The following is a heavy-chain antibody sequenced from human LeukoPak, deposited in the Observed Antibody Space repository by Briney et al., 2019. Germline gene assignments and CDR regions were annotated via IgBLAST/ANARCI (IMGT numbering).Heavy chain of an antibody. V-gene: IGHV4-34*01. CDR3: ARGAAMWSGYYRVYYFDY. D-gene: IGHD3-3*01. J-gene: IGHJ4*02. CDR1: GGSFSGYY. CDR2: INHSGST. Sequence: SETLSLTCAVYGGSFSGYYWSWIRQPPGKGLEWIGEINHSGSTNYNPSLKSRVTISVDTSKNQFSLKLSSVTAADTAVYYSARGAAMWSGYYRVYYFDYWGQGTLVTVSS.